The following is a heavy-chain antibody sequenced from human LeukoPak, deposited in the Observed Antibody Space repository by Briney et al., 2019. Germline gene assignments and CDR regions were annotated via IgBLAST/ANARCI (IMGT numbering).Heavy chain of an antibody. J-gene: IGHJ3*02. CDR2: AYYSGNT. V-gene: IGHV4-59*08. CDR3: ARHGGATIVETFRHAFDI. Sequence: SETLSLTCTVSGVSISSYYWRWIRQPPGKGLEWIGYAYYSGNTNYNPSLKSRAGISMATSKNQLSLQLKSVTVGDTARYYCARHGGATIVETFRHAFDIWGQGTVVTVSS. D-gene: IGHD2-15*01. CDR1: GVSISSYY.